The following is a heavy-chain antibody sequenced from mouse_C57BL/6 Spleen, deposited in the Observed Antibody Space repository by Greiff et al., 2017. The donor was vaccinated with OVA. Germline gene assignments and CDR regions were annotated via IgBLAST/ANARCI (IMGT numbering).Heavy chain of an antibody. CDR1: GFTFSNYW. D-gene: IGHD2-4*01. V-gene: IGHV6-3*01. CDR2: IRLKSDNYAT. J-gene: IGHJ2*01. CDR3: TGGRLRRPYFDY. Sequence: EVKVEESGGGLVQPGGSMKLSCVASGFTFSNYWMNWVRQSPEKGLEWVAQIRLKSDNYATHYAESVKGRFTISRDDSKSSVYLQMNNLRAEDTGIYYCTGGRLRRPYFDYWGQGTTLTVSS.